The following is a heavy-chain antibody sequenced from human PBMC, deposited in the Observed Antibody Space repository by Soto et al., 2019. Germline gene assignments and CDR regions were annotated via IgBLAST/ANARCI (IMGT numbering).Heavy chain of an antibody. D-gene: IGHD3-22*01. Sequence: QVQLQESGPGLVKPSQTLSLTCTVSGGSISSGDYYWSWIRHHPGKGLEWIGYIYSSGSTYYNPSLRSRVTISADPSKNQFSLRLSSVTAADTAVYYCVRDYDYDTSRNDAFDIWGQGTMVTVSS. CDR2: IYSSGST. CDR1: GGSISSGDYY. CDR3: VRDYDYDTSRNDAFDI. J-gene: IGHJ3*02. V-gene: IGHV4-31*03.